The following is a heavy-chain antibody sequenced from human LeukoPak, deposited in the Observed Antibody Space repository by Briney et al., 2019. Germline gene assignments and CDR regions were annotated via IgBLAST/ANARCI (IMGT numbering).Heavy chain of an antibody. J-gene: IGHJ5*01. CDR2: TYYRSKWYD. CDR3: ARVTWQHLLLWFDS. D-gene: IGHD6-13*01. Sequence: SQTLSLTCAISGDSVSNKTAAWNWIRQSPSRGLEWLGRTYYRSKWYDDYAVSVKSRITINPDTSKNQFSLQLYSVTPEDTAVYYCARVTWQHLLLWFDSWGREPWSPSPQ. V-gene: IGHV6-1*01. CDR1: GDSVSNKTAA.